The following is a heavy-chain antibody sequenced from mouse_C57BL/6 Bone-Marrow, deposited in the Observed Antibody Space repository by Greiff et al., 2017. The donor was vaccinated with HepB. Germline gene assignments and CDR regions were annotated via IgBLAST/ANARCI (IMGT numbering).Heavy chain of an antibody. Sequence: EVQVVESGPGLVKPSQSLSLTCSVTGYSITSGYYWNWIRQFPGNKLEWMGYISYDGSNNYNPSLKNRISITRDTSKNQFFLKLNSVTTEDTATYYCARETYYYGSSAFDYWGQGTPLTVSS. CDR1: GYSITSGYY. J-gene: IGHJ2*01. V-gene: IGHV3-6*01. CDR2: ISYDGSN. CDR3: ARETYYYGSSAFDY. D-gene: IGHD1-1*01.